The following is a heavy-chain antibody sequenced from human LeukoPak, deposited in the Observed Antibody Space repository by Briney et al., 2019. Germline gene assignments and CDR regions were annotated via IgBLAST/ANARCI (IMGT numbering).Heavy chain of an antibody. Sequence: SQTLSLTCTISGDSVSSSSTGWNWIRQSPSRGLEWLGRTYYKSSWSYDYAVSVRSRITVYPDTSKNQFSLQLNSVTPEDTAVYYCARENSSGWYAEYFQHWGQGTLVTVSS. V-gene: IGHV6-1*01. J-gene: IGHJ1*01. CDR3: ARENSSGWYAEYFQH. CDR1: GDSVSSSSTG. CDR2: TYYKSSWSY. D-gene: IGHD6-19*01.